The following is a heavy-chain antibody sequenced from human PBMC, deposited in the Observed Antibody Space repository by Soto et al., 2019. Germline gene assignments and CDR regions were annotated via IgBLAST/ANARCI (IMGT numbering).Heavy chain of an antibody. CDR1: GYTLTELS. V-gene: IGHV1-24*01. J-gene: IGHJ4*02. Sequence: GASVKVSCKVSGYTLTELSMHWVRQAPGKGLEWMGGFDPEDGETIYAQKFQGRVTMTEDTSTDTAYMELSSLRSEDTAVYYCATLPAAVTDPLYYFVSRGQGTLVTVSS. CDR2: FDPEDGET. D-gene: IGHD4-17*01. CDR3: ATLPAAVTDPLYYFVS.